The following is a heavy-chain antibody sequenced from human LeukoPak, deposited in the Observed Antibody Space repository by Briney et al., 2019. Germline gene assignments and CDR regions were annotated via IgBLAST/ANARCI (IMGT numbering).Heavy chain of an antibody. V-gene: IGHV3-48*03. CDR1: GFTFSSYE. D-gene: IGHD4-17*01. CDR3: ANYGDYEVPGMDV. J-gene: IGHJ6*02. Sequence: PGGSLRLSFAASGFTFSSYEMNWVRQAPGKGLEWVSYISSSCRTIYYADSVKGRFTISRDNAKNSLYLQMNSLRAEDTAVYYCANYGDYEVPGMDVWGQGTTVTVSS. CDR2: ISSSCRTI.